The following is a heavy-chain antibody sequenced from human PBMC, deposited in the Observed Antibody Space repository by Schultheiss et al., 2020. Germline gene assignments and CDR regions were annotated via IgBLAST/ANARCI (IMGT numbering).Heavy chain of an antibody. CDR3: ARMRESGAHCDY. V-gene: IGHV2-26*01. D-gene: IGHD2-15*01. CDR1: GGSISSYYW. Sequence: TLSLTCTVSGGSISSYYWSWIRQPPGKALEWLAHIFSNDEKSYSTSLKSRLTISKDTSKSQVVLTMTNMDPVDTATYYCARMRESGAHCDYWGQGTLVTVSS. J-gene: IGHJ4*02. CDR2: IFSNDEK.